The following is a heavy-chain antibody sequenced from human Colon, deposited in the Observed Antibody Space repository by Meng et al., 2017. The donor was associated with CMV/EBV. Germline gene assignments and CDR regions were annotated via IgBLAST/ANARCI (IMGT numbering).Heavy chain of an antibody. V-gene: IGHV4-61*08. J-gene: IGHJ4*02. D-gene: IGHD1-26*01. CDR1: GGSISSGGYY. CDR3: AKVGLGASTEMYYFDY. Sequence: GSLRLSCSVSGGSISSGGYYWSWIRQPPGKGLEWIGFIYYSGRTIYNPSLKSRVTRSVDTSENQFSLKLTSVTAADAALYFCAKVGLGASTEMYYFDYWGQGALVTVSS. CDR2: IYYSGRT.